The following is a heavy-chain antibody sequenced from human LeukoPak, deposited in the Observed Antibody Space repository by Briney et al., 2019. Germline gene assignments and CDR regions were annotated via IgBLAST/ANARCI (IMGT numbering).Heavy chain of an antibody. D-gene: IGHD5-18*01. V-gene: IGHV1-69*04. CDR1: GGTVSSYA. CDR3: ASGPYSYGPIDY. CDR2: IIPILGIA. Sequence: GASVKLSCKASGGTVSSYAISWVRHGPGPGLEWMGRIIPILGIANYAQKSQGRVTITADKSTSTAYMELSSLRSEDTAVYYCASGPYSYGPIDYWGQGTLVTVSS. J-gene: IGHJ4*02.